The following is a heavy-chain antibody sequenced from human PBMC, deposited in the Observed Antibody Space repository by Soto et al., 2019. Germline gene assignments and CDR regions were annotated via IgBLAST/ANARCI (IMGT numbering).Heavy chain of an antibody. J-gene: IGHJ4*02. CDR3: ARANYDSSGYYYSDTTYYFDY. CDR1: GGTFSSYA. CDR2: IIPIFGTA. V-gene: IGHV1-69*13. D-gene: IGHD3-22*01. Sequence: SVKVSCKASGGTFSSYAISWVRQAPGQGLEWMGGIIPIFGTANYAQKFQGRVTITADESTSTAYMELSSLRSEDTAVYYCARANYDSSGYYYSDTTYYFDYWGQGTLVTVSS.